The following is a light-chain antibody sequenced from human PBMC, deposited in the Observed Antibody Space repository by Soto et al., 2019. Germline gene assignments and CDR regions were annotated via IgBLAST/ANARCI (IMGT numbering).Light chain of an antibody. CDR1: QSVSSSY. V-gene: IGKV3-20*01. CDR3: QQYGTSPYT. Sequence: EIVLTQSPGTLSLSPGERATLSCRASQSVSSSYLAWYQQKPGQAPRLLIYGASSRTPGIPARFSGSGSGTDFTLTISSLEPEDFAVYYCQQYGTSPYTFGQGTKLEIK. CDR2: GAS. J-gene: IGKJ2*01.